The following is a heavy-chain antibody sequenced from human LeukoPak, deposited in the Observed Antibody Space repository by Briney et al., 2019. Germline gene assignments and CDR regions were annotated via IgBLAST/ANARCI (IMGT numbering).Heavy chain of an antibody. Sequence: GASVKVSCKASGYTFTSYAMNWVRQAPGQGLEWMGWIHTHTGNPTYVQGFTGRFVFSLDTSVSTAYLRISSLKAEDTAIYYCAREEASGLHYWGQGTLVTVSS. D-gene: IGHD1-26*01. CDR2: IHTHTGNP. CDR1: GYTFTSYA. CDR3: AREEASGLHY. J-gene: IGHJ4*02. V-gene: IGHV7-4-1*02.